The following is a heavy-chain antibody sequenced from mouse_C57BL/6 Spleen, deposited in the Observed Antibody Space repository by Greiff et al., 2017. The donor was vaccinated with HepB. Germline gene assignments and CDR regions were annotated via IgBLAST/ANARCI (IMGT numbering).Heavy chain of an antibody. CDR3: TRDYSNSLFAY. V-gene: IGHV1-15*01. Sequence: QVQLKESGAELVRPGASVTLSCKASGYTFTDYEMHWVKQTPVHGLEWIVAIDPETGGTAYNQKFKGKAILTADKSSSTAYMELRSLTSEDSAVYYCTRDYSNSLFAYWGQGTLVTVSA. D-gene: IGHD2-5*01. J-gene: IGHJ3*01. CDR2: IDPETGGT. CDR1: GYTFTDYE.